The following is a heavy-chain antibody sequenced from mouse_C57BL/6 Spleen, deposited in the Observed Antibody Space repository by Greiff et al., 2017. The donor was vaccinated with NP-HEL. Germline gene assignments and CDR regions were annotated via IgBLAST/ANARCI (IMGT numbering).Heavy chain of an antibody. CDR1: GYTFTDYN. V-gene: IGHV1-18*01. CDR3: ARRGSSYVDYAMDY. D-gene: IGHD1-1*01. Sequence: EVQLVESGPELVKPGASVKIPCKASGYTFTDYNMDWVKQSHGKSLEWIGDINPNNGGTIYNQKFKGKATLTVDKSSSTAYMELRSLTSEDTAVYYCARRGSSYVDYAMDYWGQGTSVTVSS. CDR2: INPNNGGT. J-gene: IGHJ4*01.